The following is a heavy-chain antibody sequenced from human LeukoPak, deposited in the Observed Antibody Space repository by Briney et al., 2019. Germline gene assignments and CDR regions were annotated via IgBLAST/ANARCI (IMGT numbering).Heavy chain of an antibody. CDR2: ISSSSSTI. D-gene: IGHD1-7*01. Sequence: GVSLRLSCAASGFTFSSYSMNWVRQAPGKGLEWVSYISSSSSTIYYADSVKGRFTISRDNAKNSLYLQMNSLRAEDTAVYYCARDGTMAPMKGLCVYWGQGTLVTVSS. CDR1: GFTFSSYS. CDR3: ARDGTMAPMKGLCVY. V-gene: IGHV3-48*01. J-gene: IGHJ4*02.